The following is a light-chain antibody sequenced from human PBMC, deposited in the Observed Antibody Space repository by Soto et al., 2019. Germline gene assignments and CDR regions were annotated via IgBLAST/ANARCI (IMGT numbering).Light chain of an antibody. CDR1: QSVSSN. CDR3: QQYNNWPWT. Sequence: EIVMTQSPATLSVSPGERATLSCRASQSVSSNLAWYQQKPGQAPRLLIYGASTRATGIPARFSGSGSGAESTITISSLQSEDFADYYCQQYNNWPWTFGQGTKVEIK. J-gene: IGKJ1*01. CDR2: GAS. V-gene: IGKV3-15*01.